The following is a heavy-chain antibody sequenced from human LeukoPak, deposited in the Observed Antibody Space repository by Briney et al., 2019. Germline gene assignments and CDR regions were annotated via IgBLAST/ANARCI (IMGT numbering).Heavy chain of an antibody. CDR3: ARDPLAYSSSWYFGY. J-gene: IGHJ4*02. V-gene: IGHV1-69*05. D-gene: IGHD6-13*01. Sequence: GALVKVSCKASGGTFSSYAISWVRQAPGQGLEWMGGIIPIFGTANYAQKFQGRVTITTDESTSTAYMELSSLRSEDTAVYYCARDPLAYSSSWYFGYWGQGTLVTVSS. CDR1: GGTFSSYA. CDR2: IIPIFGTA.